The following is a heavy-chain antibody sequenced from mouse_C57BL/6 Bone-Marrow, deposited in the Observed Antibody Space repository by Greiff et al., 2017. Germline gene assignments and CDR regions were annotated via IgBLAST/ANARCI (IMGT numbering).Heavy chain of an antibody. V-gene: IGHV1-82*01. CDR2: IYPGDGDT. CDR3: ARLGAYYSNYDAMGY. CDR1: GYAFSSSW. Sequence: QVQLKQPGPELVKPGASVKISCKASGYAFSSSWMNWVKQRPGKGLEWIGRIYPGDGDTNYNGKFKGKATLTVDKSSSTAYMLLSSLTSEDSAVYFCARLGAYYSNYDAMGYWGQGTSVTVSS. J-gene: IGHJ4*01. D-gene: IGHD2-5*01.